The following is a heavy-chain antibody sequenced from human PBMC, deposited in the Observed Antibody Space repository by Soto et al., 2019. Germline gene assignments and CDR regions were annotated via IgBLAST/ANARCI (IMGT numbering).Heavy chain of an antibody. CDR3: ARGNYYHNSGYYRFDY. J-gene: IGHJ4*02. D-gene: IGHD3-22*01. CDR1: GGIFSTYT. V-gene: IGHV1-69*12. Sequence: QVQLVQSGAEVKKPGSSVKVSCKASGGIFSTYTISWVRQAPGQGLEWMGGIIPLFGTANYAQKFQGRVTITADEXTXXAYMELSSLRSEDTALYYCARGNYYHNSGYYRFDYWGQGTLVTVSS. CDR2: IIPLFGTA.